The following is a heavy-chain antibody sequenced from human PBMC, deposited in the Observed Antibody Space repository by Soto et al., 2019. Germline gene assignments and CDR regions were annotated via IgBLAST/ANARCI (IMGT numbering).Heavy chain of an antibody. CDR1: GGTFSSYA. D-gene: IGHD3-16*01. CDR2: IIPIFGTA. J-gene: IGHJ4*02. Sequence: QVQLVQSGAEVKKPGSSVKVSCKASGGTFSSYAISWVRQAPGQGLEWMGGIIPIFGTANYAQKFQGRVTITADKSPSPRYMELSSLRSEDTAVYYCAIVCTRGGGSFDYWGQGTLVTVSS. V-gene: IGHV1-69*06. CDR3: AIVCTRGGGSFDY.